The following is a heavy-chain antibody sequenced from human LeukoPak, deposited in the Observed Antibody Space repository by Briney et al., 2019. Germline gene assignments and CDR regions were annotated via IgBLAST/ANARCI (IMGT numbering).Heavy chain of an antibody. CDR2: INHSGST. Sequence: SETLSLTCAVYGGSFSGYYWSWIRQPPGKGLEWIGEINHSGSTNYNPSLKSRVTISVDTSKNQFSLKLSSVTAADTAVYYCARGRYCSGGSCYSRYYYYYYMDVRGKGTTVTVSS. J-gene: IGHJ6*03. V-gene: IGHV4-34*01. CDR3: ARGRYCSGGSCYSRYYYYYYMDV. CDR1: GGSFSGYY. D-gene: IGHD2-15*01.